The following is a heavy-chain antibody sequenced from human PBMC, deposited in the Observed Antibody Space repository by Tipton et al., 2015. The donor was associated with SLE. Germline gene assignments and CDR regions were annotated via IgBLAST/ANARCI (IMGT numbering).Heavy chain of an antibody. J-gene: IGHJ4*02. CDR1: GDSISHYY. CDR3: ARAPSFMVRRFTVYHFDS. CDR2: IYSSGST. D-gene: IGHD3-10*01. Sequence: TLSLTCTVSGDSISHYYWSWLRQPPGKGLEWIGNIYSSGSTNYNPSLKSRVIISADTSKSRFSLKVTSVTAADTAVYYCARAPSFMVRRFTVYHFDSWGQGTRVTVSS. V-gene: IGHV4-4*08.